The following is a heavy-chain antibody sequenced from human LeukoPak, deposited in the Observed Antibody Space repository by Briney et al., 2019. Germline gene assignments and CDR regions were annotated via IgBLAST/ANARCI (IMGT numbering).Heavy chain of an antibody. CDR3: AKGRSSTTSLAAFDI. CDR1: GFTFSNYA. Sequence: GGSLRLSCVASGFTFSNYAMHWVRQAPGKGLEWVAFIRYDGSNKYYGDSVEGRFTISRDNSKNAVYVQMNSLRPEDTAVYFCAKGRSSTTSLAAFDIWGQGTVVTVSS. J-gene: IGHJ3*02. CDR2: IRYDGSNK. V-gene: IGHV3-30*02. D-gene: IGHD2-2*01.